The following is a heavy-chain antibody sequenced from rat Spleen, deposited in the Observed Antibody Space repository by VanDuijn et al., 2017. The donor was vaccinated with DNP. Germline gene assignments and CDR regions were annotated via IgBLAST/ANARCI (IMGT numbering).Heavy chain of an antibody. J-gene: IGHJ2*01. Sequence: EVQLVESGGGPVQPGRSLKLSCVASGFIFSNYWMTWIRQAPTKGLEWVASISTSGGSTYYRDSVKGRFTMCRDNAKSTLYLQMDSLRSEDTATYYCASRPPPTRGPFDYWGQGVTVTVSS. D-gene: IGHD1-4*01. CDR1: GFIFSNYW. V-gene: IGHV5-31*01. CDR3: ASRPPPTRGPFDY. CDR2: ISTSGGST.